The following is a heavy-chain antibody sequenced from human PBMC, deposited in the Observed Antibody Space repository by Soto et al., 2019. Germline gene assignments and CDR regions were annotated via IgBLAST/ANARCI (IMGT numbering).Heavy chain of an antibody. V-gene: IGHV4-59*06. J-gene: IGHJ5*02. Sequence: SETLSLTCTVSGGSISSYYWSWIRQPPGKGLEWIGYIYYSGSTYYNPSLKSRVTISVDTSKNQFSLKLSSVTAADTAIYYCARSVFPWGQGTLVTVS. CDR1: GGSISSYY. CDR2: IYYSGST. CDR3: ARSVFP.